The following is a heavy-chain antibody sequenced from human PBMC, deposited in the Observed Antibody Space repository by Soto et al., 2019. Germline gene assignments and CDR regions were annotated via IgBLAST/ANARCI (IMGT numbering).Heavy chain of an antibody. D-gene: IGHD1-1*01. CDR2: ISLGGRSI. CDR1: GFTFRNYN. J-gene: IGHJ3*01. Sequence: GGSLRLSCAASGFTFRNYNMNWVRQVPGKGLEWVAQISLGGRSINYADSVKGRFTIFRDDAENSLNLHMKSLGAGDTAHYYCVREQLYFNDFSGRSVNGFDVWGQGTTVTVSS. V-gene: IGHV3-21*05. CDR3: VREQLYFNDFSGRSVNGFDV.